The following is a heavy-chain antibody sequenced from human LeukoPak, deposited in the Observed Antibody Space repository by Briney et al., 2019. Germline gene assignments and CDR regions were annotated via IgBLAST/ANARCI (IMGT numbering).Heavy chain of an antibody. Sequence: GASVKVSCKASGYTFSGYYMHWVRQAPGQGLEWMGWINPNSGGTNYAQKFQGRVTMTRDTSISTAYMELSSLRSEDTAVYYCARGIAAAGTIFFDYWGQGTLVTVSS. CDR3: ARGIAAAGTIFFDY. J-gene: IGHJ4*02. CDR1: GYTFSGYY. CDR2: INPNSGGT. D-gene: IGHD6-13*01. V-gene: IGHV1-2*02.